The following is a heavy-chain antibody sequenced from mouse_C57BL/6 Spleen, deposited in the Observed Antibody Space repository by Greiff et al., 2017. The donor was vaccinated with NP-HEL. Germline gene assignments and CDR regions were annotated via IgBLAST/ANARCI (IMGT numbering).Heavy chain of an antibody. CDR1: GYTFTDYY. CDR3: ARGDGSSYDAMDY. V-gene: IGHV1-26*01. J-gene: IGHJ4*01. Sequence: VQLQQSGPELVKPGASVKISCKASGYTFTDYYMNWVKQSHGKSLEWIGDINPNNGGTSYNQKFKGKATLTVDKYSSTAYMELRSLTSEDSAVYYCARGDGSSYDAMDYWGQGTSVTVSS. CDR2: INPNNGGT. D-gene: IGHD1-1*01.